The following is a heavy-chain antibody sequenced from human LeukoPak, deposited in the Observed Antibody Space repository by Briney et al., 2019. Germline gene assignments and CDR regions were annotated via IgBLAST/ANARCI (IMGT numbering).Heavy chain of an antibody. CDR1: GYSISSGYY. Sequence: SETLSLTCAVSGYSISSGYYWGWIRQPPGKGLGWIGSIYHSGSTYYNPSLKSRVTISVDTSKNQFSLKLSSVTAADTAVYYCASRYNWNYIGYYFDYWGQGTLVTVSS. J-gene: IGHJ4*02. CDR2: IYHSGST. V-gene: IGHV4-38-2*01. CDR3: ASRYNWNYIGYYFDY. D-gene: IGHD1-7*01.